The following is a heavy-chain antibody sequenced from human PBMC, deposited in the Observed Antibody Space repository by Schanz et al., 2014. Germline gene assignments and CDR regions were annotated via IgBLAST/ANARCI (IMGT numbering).Heavy chain of an antibody. V-gene: IGHV3-74*01. CDR2: INSVGSNT. J-gene: IGHJ4*02. CDR3: ARDNSHWLVDY. CDR1: GFTFSSHW. D-gene: IGHD6-19*01. Sequence: VQLVESGGGLVQPGGSLRLSCAASGFTFSSHWMHWVRQDPGKGLVWVARINSVGSNTDYADSVTGRFTISRDNAKNTLYLEVNSLRPEDTALYYCARDNSHWLVDYWGQGTLVTVSS.